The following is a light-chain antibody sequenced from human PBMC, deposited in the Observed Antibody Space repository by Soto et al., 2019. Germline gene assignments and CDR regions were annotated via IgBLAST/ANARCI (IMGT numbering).Light chain of an antibody. V-gene: IGKV1-5*01. CDR1: QTISGW. Sequence: DRQMTQSRSTLSASAGDRVTITCRASQTISGWLAWYQQRPGNAPNLMIFDASTLESGVPSRFSGSGSGTTFTLTISSLQSDDFATYYCLQYNGYYRTFGQGTKVDIK. J-gene: IGKJ1*01. CDR3: LQYNGYYRT. CDR2: DAS.